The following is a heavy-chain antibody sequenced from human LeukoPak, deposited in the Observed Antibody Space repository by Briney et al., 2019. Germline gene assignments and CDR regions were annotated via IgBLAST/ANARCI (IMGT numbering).Heavy chain of an antibody. J-gene: IGHJ5*02. CDR3: ARDLAAAGTREANWFDP. Sequence: SETLSLTCTVSGGSISSYYWSWIRQPPGKGLEWIGYIYYSGSTNYNPSLKSRVTISVDTSKNQFSLKLSSVTAADTAVYYCARDLAAAGTREANWFDPWGQGTLVTVSS. V-gene: IGHV4-59*01. D-gene: IGHD6-13*01. CDR1: GGSISSYY. CDR2: IYYSGST.